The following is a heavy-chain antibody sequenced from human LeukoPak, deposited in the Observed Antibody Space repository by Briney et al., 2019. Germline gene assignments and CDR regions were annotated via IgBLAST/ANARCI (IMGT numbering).Heavy chain of an antibody. CDR1: GFTFSSYW. CDR2: IKQDGSEK. J-gene: IGHJ4*02. D-gene: IGHD3-9*01. V-gene: IGHV3-7*01. Sequence: GGSLRLSCAASGFTFSSYWMSWVRQAPGKGLEWVANIKQDGSEKYYVDSVKGRFTISRDNAKNSLYLQMNSLRAEDTAVYYCARDLGGAEYYDILTGNGGFDYWGQGTLVTVSS. CDR3: ARDLGGAEYYDILTGNGGFDY.